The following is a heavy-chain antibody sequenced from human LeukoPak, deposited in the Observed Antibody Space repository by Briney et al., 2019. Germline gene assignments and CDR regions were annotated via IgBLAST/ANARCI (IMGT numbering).Heavy chain of an antibody. V-gene: IGHV4-61*01. CDR2: VYYSGTT. Sequence: SETLSLTCTVSGGSVSSGTYYWSWIRQPPGKGLEWIGYVYYSGTTNYNPSLKSRVTISVDTSKNQFSLKVTSVTAADTAVYYCARVKAAGDAFGIWGQGTMVTVSS. D-gene: IGHD6-25*01. CDR3: ARVKAAGDAFGI. J-gene: IGHJ3*02. CDR1: GGSVSSGTYY.